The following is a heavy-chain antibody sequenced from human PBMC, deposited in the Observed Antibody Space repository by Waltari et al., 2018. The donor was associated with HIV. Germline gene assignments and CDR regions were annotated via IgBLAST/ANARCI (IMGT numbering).Heavy chain of an antibody. Sequence: EVQLVESGGGLVKPGGCLRLSCEASGFTFRCYSMHWVRQAPGKGLEWVSSISSSSGYIYYEDSVKGRFTISRDNAKKSLYLKMNSLRAEDTAVYYCAREEMGVGWGQGTLVTVS. D-gene: IGHD3-3*01. J-gene: IGHJ4*02. CDR2: ISSSSGYI. CDR1: GFTFRCYS. CDR3: AREEMGVG. V-gene: IGHV3-21*01.